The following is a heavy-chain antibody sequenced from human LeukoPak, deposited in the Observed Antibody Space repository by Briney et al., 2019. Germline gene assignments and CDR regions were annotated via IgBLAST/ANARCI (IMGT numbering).Heavy chain of an antibody. D-gene: IGHD1-26*01. CDR1: GFTFSSYS. Sequence: PGGSLRLSCAASGFTFSSYSMNWVRQAPGKGLEWVSSISSSSSYIYYADSVKGRFTISRANAKNSLYLQMVSLRAEDTAVYYCSRSDYTYSGSYLVDYWGQGTLVTVSS. CDR2: ISSSSSYI. J-gene: IGHJ4*02. V-gene: IGHV3-21*01. CDR3: SRSDYTYSGSYLVDY.